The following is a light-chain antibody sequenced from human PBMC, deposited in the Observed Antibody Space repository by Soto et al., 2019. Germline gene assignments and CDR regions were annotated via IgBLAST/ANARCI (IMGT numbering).Light chain of an antibody. Sequence: QSALTQPASVSGSPGQSITISCTGTSSDVGGYNYVSWYQQHPGKAPKLMIYDVSDRPSGVSNRFSGSKSGNTASLTISGHQAEDEAYYYCSSYTSGFDVFGTGTKLTVL. CDR1: SSDVGGYNY. V-gene: IGLV2-14*01. CDR3: SSYTSGFDV. CDR2: DVS. J-gene: IGLJ1*01.